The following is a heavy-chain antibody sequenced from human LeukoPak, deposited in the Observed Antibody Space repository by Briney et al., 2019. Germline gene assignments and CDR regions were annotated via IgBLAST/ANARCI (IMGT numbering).Heavy chain of an antibody. CDR3: ARDLYSGSYYYFDY. Sequence: SGGSLRLSCAASGFTFSSYGMHWVRQAPGKGLEWVAVIRYDGSKKYYADSVKGRFTISRDNSKNTLYLQMNSLRAEDTAVYYCARDLYSGSYYYFDYWGQGTLVTVSS. V-gene: IGHV3-33*01. J-gene: IGHJ4*02. CDR2: IRYDGSKK. CDR1: GFTFSSYG. D-gene: IGHD1-26*01.